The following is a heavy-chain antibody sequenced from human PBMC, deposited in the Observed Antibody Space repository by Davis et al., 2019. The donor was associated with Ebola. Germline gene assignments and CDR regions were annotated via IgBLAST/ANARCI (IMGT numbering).Heavy chain of an antibody. J-gene: IGHJ4*02. D-gene: IGHD5-24*01. CDR1: GNSFTSHW. CDR3: ARGTSMAALDY. V-gene: IGHV5-51*01. Sequence: GESLKISCQDSGNSFTSHWIGWVRQMPGKGLEWMAIIYTGDSDTRYSPSFRGQVTISADKSIKTAFLQWTSLKASDSGMYYCARGTSMAALDYWGRGSLVTVSS. CDR2: IYTGDSDT.